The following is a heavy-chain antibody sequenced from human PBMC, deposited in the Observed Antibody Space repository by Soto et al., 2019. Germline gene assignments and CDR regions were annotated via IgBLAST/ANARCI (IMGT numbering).Heavy chain of an antibody. Sequence: SETLSLTCAVYGGSFSGYYWTWIRQPPGKGLEWTGEINHSGTINFNPCLKSRLTISLDTSKKHFSLKLSSVTDADTAAYYCARADRTLVTSYSLDVWGQGTTVTVSS. CDR2: INHSGTI. J-gene: IGHJ6*02. D-gene: IGHD2-21*02. CDR3: ARADRTLVTSYSLDV. V-gene: IGHV4-34*01. CDR1: GGSFSGYY.